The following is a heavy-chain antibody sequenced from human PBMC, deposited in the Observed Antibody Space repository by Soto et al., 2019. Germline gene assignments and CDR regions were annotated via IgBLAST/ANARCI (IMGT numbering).Heavy chain of an antibody. CDR1: GFAVSSKY. J-gene: IGHJ4*02. CDR3: VQTTGCPGFDF. D-gene: IGHD6-19*01. V-gene: IGHV3-53*01. Sequence: EVQLVESGGGLIQPGGSLRLSCAASGFAVSSKYMTWVRQAPGKGLEWVSVIYGGGTTYYADSVKGRFTISRDTSKNTLYLQMNSLRAEDTAGYYCVQTTGCPGFDFWGQGTLVTVSS. CDR2: IYGGGTT.